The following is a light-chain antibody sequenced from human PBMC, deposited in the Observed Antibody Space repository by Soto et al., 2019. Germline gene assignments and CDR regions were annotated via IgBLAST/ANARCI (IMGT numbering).Light chain of an antibody. J-gene: IGKJ1*01. CDR2: GAS. V-gene: IGKV3D-7*01. Sequence: EIMLTQSPGTLSLSPGERATLSCRASQSVSNNYLAWYQQKPGQAPRLLIYGASTRATGIPARFSGSGSGTEFTLTISSLQSEDFATYYCLQDYNYPWTFGQGTKVDI. CDR1: QSVSNNY. CDR3: LQDYNYPWT.